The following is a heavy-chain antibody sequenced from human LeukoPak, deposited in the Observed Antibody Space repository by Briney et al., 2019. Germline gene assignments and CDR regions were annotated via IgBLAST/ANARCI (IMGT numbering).Heavy chain of an antibody. Sequence: GGSLRLSCAASGFTFSSYGMHWVRQAPGKGLEWVAVIWYDGSNKYYADSVKGRFTISRDNSKNTLYLQMNSLRAEDTAVYYCAREGWDQRDTAAFDRWGQGTLVTVSS. V-gene: IGHV3-33*01. D-gene: IGHD6-19*01. CDR2: IWYDGSNK. J-gene: IGHJ4*02. CDR1: GFTFSSYG. CDR3: AREGWDQRDTAAFDR.